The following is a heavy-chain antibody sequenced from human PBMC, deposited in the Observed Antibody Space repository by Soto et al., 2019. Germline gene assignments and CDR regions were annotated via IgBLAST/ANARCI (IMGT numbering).Heavy chain of an antibody. D-gene: IGHD3-3*01. CDR2: ISYDGSNK. CDR1: GFTFSSYG. CDR3: AKTKKYHDFWSGYYREGMDV. J-gene: IGHJ6*02. Sequence: GGSLRLSCAASGFTFSSYGMHWVRQAPGKGLEWVAVISYDGSNKYYADSVKGRFTISRDNSKNTLYLQMNSLRAEDTAVYYCAKTKKYHDFWSGYYREGMDVWGQGTTVTVSS. V-gene: IGHV3-30*18.